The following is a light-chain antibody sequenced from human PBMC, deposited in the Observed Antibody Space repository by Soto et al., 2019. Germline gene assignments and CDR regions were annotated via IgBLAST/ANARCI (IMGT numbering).Light chain of an antibody. V-gene: IGKV3-20*01. CDR1: QSVISSY. Sequence: TQSPSTLSESVGNRVTTTFRASQSVISSYLAWYQQKPGQAPRLLIYGASNRATGIPDRFSGSGSGTDFTLTISRLEPEDFAVYYCQQYGSSGTFGQGTKVDI. CDR3: QQYGSSGT. J-gene: IGKJ1*01. CDR2: GAS.